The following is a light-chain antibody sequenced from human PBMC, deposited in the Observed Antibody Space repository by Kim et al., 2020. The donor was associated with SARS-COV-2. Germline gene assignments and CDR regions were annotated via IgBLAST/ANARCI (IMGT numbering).Light chain of an antibody. CDR3: QQYGSSPLT. J-gene: IGKJ4*01. CDR1: QSVSNNY. Sequence: EIVLTQSPGTLSLSLGDTATLSCRASQSVSNNYLAWYQQNPGQAPRLLIYGASRRATGIPERFSGSGSGTDFTLSISRLEPEDFAVYSCQQYGSSPLTFGGGTKVDIK. CDR2: GAS. V-gene: IGKV3-20*01.